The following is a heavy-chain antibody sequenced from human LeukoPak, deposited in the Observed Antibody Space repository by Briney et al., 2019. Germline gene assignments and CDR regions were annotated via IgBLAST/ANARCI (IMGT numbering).Heavy chain of an antibody. J-gene: IGHJ4*02. CDR1: GYTFNNFD. Sequence: ASVKVSCKPSGYTFNNFDINWVRQATGQGLECLGWLKLDSGRTGYAPKFQGRVTMTRSTSTGTFYMELSSLRSEDTAVYYCARTMVRGVPGFDYWGQGTLVTVSS. D-gene: IGHD3-10*01. CDR3: ARTMVRGVPGFDY. CDR2: LKLDSGRT. V-gene: IGHV1-8*01.